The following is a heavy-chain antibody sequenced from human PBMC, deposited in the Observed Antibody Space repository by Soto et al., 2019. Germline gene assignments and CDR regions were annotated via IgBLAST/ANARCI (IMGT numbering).Heavy chain of an antibody. V-gene: IGHV3-21*01. CDR2: ISSSSSYI. Sequence: GGSLRVSCAASGFTFSRYSMNWGRQAPGKGLEWVSSISSSSSYIYYADSVKGRFTISRDNAKNPLYLQMNSLRAEDTAVYYCARDRDYGSGSYYNYWGQGTLVTVSS. CDR1: GFTFSRYS. CDR3: ARDRDYGSGSYYNY. D-gene: IGHD3-10*01. J-gene: IGHJ4*02.